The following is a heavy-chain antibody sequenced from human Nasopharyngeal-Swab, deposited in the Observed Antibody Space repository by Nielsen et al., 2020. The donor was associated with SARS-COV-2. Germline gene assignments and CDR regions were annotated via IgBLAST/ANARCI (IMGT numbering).Heavy chain of an antibody. D-gene: IGHD4-23*01. CDR2: ISFDGRDR. J-gene: IGHJ4*02. Sequence: VRQAPGKGLEWLAAISFDGRDRNYVDSVKGRFTISRDNSRNTLYLEMNNLRPENTAVYYCAREFSEVNTCRRHTFDYWGQGTPVTVSS. CDR3: AREFSEVNTCRRHTFDY. V-gene: IGHV3-30*04.